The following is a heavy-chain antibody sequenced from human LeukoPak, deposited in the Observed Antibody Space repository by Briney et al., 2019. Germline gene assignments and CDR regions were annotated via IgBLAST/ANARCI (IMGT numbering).Heavy chain of an antibody. J-gene: IGHJ6*02. CDR3: ARVARWLHPVYYYYYGMDV. Sequence: KPSETLSLTCTVSGGSISSYYWSWIRQPPGKGLEWIGYIYYSGSTNYNPSLKSRVTISVDTSKNQFSLKLSSVTAADTAVYYCARVARWLHPVYYYYYGMDVWGQGTTVTVSS. CDR2: IYYSGST. D-gene: IGHD5-24*01. CDR1: GGSISSYY. V-gene: IGHV4-59*01.